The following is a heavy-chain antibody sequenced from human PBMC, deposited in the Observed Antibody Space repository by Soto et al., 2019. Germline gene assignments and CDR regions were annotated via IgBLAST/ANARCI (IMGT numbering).Heavy chain of an antibody. J-gene: IGHJ4*02. CDR3: TADGAQYDSDGAYSEGRN. CDR2: IKSKKDGETS. V-gene: IGHV3-15*07. Sequence: EVQLVESGGGLVKPGGSLRLSCAASGFTFNAAWLNWVRQSPGKGLEWVGRIKSKKDGETSDYASPVKGRFPVSRDDSKNTLYLQMSSLKTEDTAVYYCTADGAQYDSDGAYSEGRNWGQGNLVPVSS. CDR1: GFTFNAAW. D-gene: IGHD3-22*01.